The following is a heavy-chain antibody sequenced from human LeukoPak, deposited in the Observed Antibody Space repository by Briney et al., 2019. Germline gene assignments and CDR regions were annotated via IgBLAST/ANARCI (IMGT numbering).Heavy chain of an antibody. CDR1: GFTFSSYA. Sequence: SGGSLRLSCAASGFTFSSYAMSWVRQAPGKGLEWVSAISGSGGSTYYADSVKGRFTISRDNSKNTLYLQMNSLRAEDTAVYYCAKDGRPSGSYYYWGQGTLVTVSS. CDR3: AKDGRPSGSYYY. J-gene: IGHJ4*02. D-gene: IGHD1-26*01. CDR2: ISGSGGST. V-gene: IGHV3-23*01.